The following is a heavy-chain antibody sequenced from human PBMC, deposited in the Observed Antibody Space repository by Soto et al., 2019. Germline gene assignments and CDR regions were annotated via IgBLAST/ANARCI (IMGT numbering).Heavy chain of an antibody. Sequence: QITLNESGPTVVRPTETLTLTCRFSGFSLTTSGVGVGWIRQSPGKAPEWLALIYWDEDKRSSASLKSRLTTTKATSKNQVVLTVSDLDPTDTATYYCAHRVLRTVFGLVTTTAIYFDFWGQGTPVAVSS. CDR2: IYWDEDK. CDR3: AHRVLRTVFGLVTTTAIYFDF. V-gene: IGHV2-5*02. D-gene: IGHD3-3*01. J-gene: IGHJ4*02. CDR1: GFSLTTSGVG.